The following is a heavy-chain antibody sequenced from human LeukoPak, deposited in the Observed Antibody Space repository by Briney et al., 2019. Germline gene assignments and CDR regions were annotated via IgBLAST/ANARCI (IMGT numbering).Heavy chain of an antibody. CDR2: IYTSGST. V-gene: IGHV4-4*09. J-gene: IGHJ2*01. CDR1: GGSISSYY. D-gene: IGHD6-13*01. Sequence: SETLSLTCTVSGGSISSYYWSWIRQPPGKGLEWIGYIYTSGSTNYNPSLKSRVTISVDTSKNQFSLKLSSVTAADTAVYYCASLSIAAAGTFYWYFDLWGRGTLVTVSS. CDR3: ASLSIAAAGTFYWYFDL.